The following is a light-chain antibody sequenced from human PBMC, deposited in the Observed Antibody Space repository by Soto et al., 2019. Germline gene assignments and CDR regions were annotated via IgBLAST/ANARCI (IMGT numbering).Light chain of an antibody. V-gene: IGLV3-21*02. CDR2: DDI. CDR3: QSFDGSLSGYV. J-gene: IGLJ1*01. Sequence: SYELTQPPSVSVAPGQTARITCGGNRIGSKSVHWFQQKPGQAPVLVVHDDIDRPSGIPERFSGSKSGTSASLAITGLQAEDEADYYCQSFDGSLSGYVFGTGTKLTVL. CDR1: RIGSKS.